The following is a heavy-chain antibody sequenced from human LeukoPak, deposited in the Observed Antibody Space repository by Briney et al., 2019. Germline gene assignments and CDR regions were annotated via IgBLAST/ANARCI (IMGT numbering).Heavy chain of an antibody. CDR3: ATSKNYGINIGNFDC. J-gene: IGHJ4*02. CDR1: GFIFNTYN. Sequence: NPGGSLRLSCAASGFIFNTYNMHWVRQAPGKGLEWVSSITRSSAYIFYADSVKGRFTISRDDAQNSLYLQMDSLRAEDTAVYYCATSKNYGINIGNFDCWGQGTLVTVSS. V-gene: IGHV3-21*01. CDR2: ITRSSAYI. D-gene: IGHD3-9*01.